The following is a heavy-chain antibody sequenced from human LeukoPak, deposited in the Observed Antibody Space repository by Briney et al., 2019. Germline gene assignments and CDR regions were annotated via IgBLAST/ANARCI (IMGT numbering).Heavy chain of an antibody. CDR3: GRGEGLGAYGGGDCGCDAFDI. Sequence: SETLSLTCTVSGGSISSYSWSWIRQPPGKGLEWIGYIYYSGSTNYNPSPKSGVTISVDTSKNQFSLKLSSVSAADTAVYYCGRGEGLGAYGGGDCGCDAFDIWGQGTMVTHSS. CDR1: GGSISSYS. CDR2: IYYSGST. J-gene: IGHJ3*02. D-gene: IGHD2-21*02. V-gene: IGHV4-59*01.